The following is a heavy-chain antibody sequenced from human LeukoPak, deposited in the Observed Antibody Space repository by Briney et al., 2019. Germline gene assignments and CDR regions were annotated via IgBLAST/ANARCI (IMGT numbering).Heavy chain of an antibody. V-gene: IGHV1-46*01. D-gene: IGHD2-2*01. CDR2: TNPSGGSA. CDR3: AIDRGVVVPAARGGCGLDV. CDR1: AYTPTTYY. Sequence: SGTASCKASAYTPTTYYMHWVRHPPGHGLEWEGITNPSGGSASYAQKFQDRVTTTRDTTTSTVYMELISLRSEDTAVYYCAIDRGVVVPAARGGCGLDVWGKGTTVTVSS. J-gene: IGHJ6*04.